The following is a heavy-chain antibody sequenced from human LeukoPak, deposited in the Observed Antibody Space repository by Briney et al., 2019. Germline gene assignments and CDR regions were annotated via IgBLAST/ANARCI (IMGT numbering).Heavy chain of an antibody. J-gene: IGHJ4*02. CDR3: AKEASRYYDSSGYYGY. CDR1: GFTFSSYA. Sequence: PGGSLRLSCAASGFTFSSYAMSWVRQAPGKGLEWVSAISGSGGSTYYADSVKGRFTISRDNSKSTLYLQMNSLRAEDTAVYYCAKEASRYYDSSGYYGYWGQGTLVTVSS. CDR2: ISGSGGST. V-gene: IGHV3-23*01. D-gene: IGHD3-22*01.